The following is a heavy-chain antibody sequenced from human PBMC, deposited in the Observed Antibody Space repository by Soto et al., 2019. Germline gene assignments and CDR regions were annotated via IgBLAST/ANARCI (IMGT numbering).Heavy chain of an antibody. CDR2: ISAYNGGT. CDR1: GYTFTSYG. CDR3: TRGGRYFFDY. V-gene: IGHV1-18*01. Sequence: GASVKVSCKTSGYTFTSYGISWVRQAPGQGLEWMGWISAYNGGTNFAQRFQGWVTMTRDTSISTAYMELSRLTSDDTAVYFCTRGGRYFFDYWGQGTLVTVSS. J-gene: IGHJ4*02. D-gene: IGHD3-16*01.